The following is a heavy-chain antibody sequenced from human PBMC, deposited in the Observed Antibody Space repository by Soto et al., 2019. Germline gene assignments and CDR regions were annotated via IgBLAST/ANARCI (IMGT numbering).Heavy chain of an antibody. J-gene: IGHJ4*02. CDR2: INTDGSTT. V-gene: IGHV3-74*01. D-gene: IGHD3-16*01. CDR3: ARDLGGYASH. Sequence: EVQLVESGGGLVQPGGSLRLSCAASGFTFSNYWMHWVRQAPGKGPVWVSRINTDGSTTNYADSVKGRFTISRDNAKNTLYLQTKSLGAEDTAVYYCARDLGGYASHWGQGTLVTVSS. CDR1: GFTFSNYW.